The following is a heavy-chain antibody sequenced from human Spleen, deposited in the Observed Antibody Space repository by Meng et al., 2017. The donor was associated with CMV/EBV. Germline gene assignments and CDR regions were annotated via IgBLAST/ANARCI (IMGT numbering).Heavy chain of an antibody. J-gene: IGHJ4*02. CDR1: GFTFSSYA. D-gene: IGHD2-2*01. V-gene: IGHV3-23*03. CDR2: TYSGGTTT. CDR3: AKVLIAPGAVDY. Sequence: GGSLRLSCAASGFTFSSYAISWVRQPPGKGLQWVSFTYSGGTTTYYSDSVKGRFTISRDDSKNTLYLQMSSLRAEDTAVYYCAKVLIAPGAVDYWGQGTLVTVSS.